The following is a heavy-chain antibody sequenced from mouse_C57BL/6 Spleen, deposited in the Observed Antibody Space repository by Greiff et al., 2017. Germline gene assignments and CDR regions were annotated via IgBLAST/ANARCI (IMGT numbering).Heavy chain of an antibody. CDR1: GYTFTSYW. D-gene: IGHD2-5*01. J-gene: IGHJ4*01. CDR2: IDPSDSET. V-gene: IGHV1-52*01. Sequence: QVQLQQPGAELVRPGSSVKLSCKASGYTFTSYWMHWVKQRPIQGLEWIGNIDPSDSETHYNQKFKDKATLTVDKSSSTAYMQLSSLTSEDSAVYYCARSVTITENYAMDYGGQGTSVTVSS. CDR3: ARSVTITENYAMDY.